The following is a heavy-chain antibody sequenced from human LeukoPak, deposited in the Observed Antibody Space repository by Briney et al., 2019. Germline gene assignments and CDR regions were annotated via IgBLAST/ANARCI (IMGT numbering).Heavy chain of an antibody. CDR2: IYYSGST. J-gene: IGHJ6*03. CDR1: GGFISSSSYY. Sequence: SETLFLTCTVSGGFISSSSYYWGWIRQPPGKGLEWIGSIYYSGSTYYNPSLKSRVTISVDTSKNQFSLKLSSVTTADTAVYYCARPYCSGGSCYGAGYYYYYMDVWGKGTTVTVSS. D-gene: IGHD2-15*01. V-gene: IGHV4-39*01. CDR3: ARPYCSGGSCYGAGYYYYYMDV.